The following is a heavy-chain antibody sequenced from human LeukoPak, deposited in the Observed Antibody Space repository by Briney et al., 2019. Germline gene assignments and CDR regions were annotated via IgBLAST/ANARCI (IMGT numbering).Heavy chain of an antibody. CDR3: ARVPPYYDFWSGSYYFDY. D-gene: IGHD3-3*01. V-gene: IGHV1-18*01. CDR2: ISAYNGNT. Sequence: ASVKVSCKASGYTLTSYGISWVRQAPGQGLEWMGWISAYNGNTNYAQKLQGRVTMTTDTSTSTAYMELRSLRSDDTAVYYCARVPPYYDFWSGSYYFDYWGQGTLVTVSS. J-gene: IGHJ4*02. CDR1: GYTLTSYG.